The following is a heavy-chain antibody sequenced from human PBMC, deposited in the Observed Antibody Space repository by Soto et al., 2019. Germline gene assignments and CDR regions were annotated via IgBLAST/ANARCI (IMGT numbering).Heavy chain of an antibody. J-gene: IGHJ5*02. D-gene: IGHD3-10*01. CDR2: IYYSGST. Sequence: SETLSLTCTVSGGSISSYYWSWIRQPPGKGLEWIGYIYYSGSTNYNPSLKSRVTISVGTSKNPFSLKLSSVTAADTAVYYCARDVYGSGSPEIFSWFDPWGQGTLVTVSS. CDR1: GGSISSYY. CDR3: ARDVYGSGSPEIFSWFDP. V-gene: IGHV4-59*01.